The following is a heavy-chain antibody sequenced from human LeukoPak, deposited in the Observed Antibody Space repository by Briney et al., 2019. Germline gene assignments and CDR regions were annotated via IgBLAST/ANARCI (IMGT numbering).Heavy chain of an antibody. CDR2: INHSGST. Sequence: PSETLSLTCAVYGGSFSGYYWSWIRQPPGKGLEWIGEINHSGSTNYNPSLKSRVTISVDTSKNQFSLKLSSVTAADTAVYYCAREEYPSVGVVNRYLYFDLWGRGTLVTVSS. V-gene: IGHV4-34*01. CDR3: AREEYPSVGVVNRYLYFDL. J-gene: IGHJ2*01. D-gene: IGHD3-3*01. CDR1: GGSFSGYY.